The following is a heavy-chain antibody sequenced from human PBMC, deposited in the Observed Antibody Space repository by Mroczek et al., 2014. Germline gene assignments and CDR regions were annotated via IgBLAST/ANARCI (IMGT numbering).Heavy chain of an antibody. V-gene: IGHV4-34*01. CDR2: INHSGST. Sequence: QVQLQQWGVGLLKPSETLSLTCAVYGGSFSGYYWSWIRQPPGKGLEWIGEINHSGSTNYNPSLKSRVTISVDTSKNQFSLKLSSVTAADTAVYYCARGVRWGVELLHYFDYVGPGNPGHRLL. D-gene: IGHD1-26*01. CDR1: GGSFSGYY. CDR3: ARGVRWGVELLHYFDY. J-gene: IGHJ4*02.